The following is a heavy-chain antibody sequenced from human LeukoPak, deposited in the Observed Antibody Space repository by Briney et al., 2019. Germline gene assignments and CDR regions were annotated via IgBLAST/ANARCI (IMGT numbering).Heavy chain of an antibody. V-gene: IGHV3-30*02. J-gene: IGHJ4*02. CDR3: TTEDSGGYYWKFDF. Sequence: GGSLRLSCATSGFPFSTYGIHWVRQAPGKGLEWVAFIRHDGSNKYYADSVKGRFTISRDNSKNTLYLQMNSLRAEDTAVYCCTTEDSGGYYWKFDFWGQGTLVTVSS. CDR1: GFPFSTYG. D-gene: IGHD3-22*01. CDR2: IRHDGSNK.